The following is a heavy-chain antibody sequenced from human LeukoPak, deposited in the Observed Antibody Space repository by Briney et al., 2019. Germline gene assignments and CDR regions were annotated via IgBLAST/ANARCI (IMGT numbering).Heavy chain of an antibody. V-gene: IGHV4-34*01. CDR1: GGSFSGYY. D-gene: IGHD3-10*01. J-gene: IGHJ5*02. CDR2: INHSGST. CDR3: ARGPRLYYYGSGSFGRRFDP. Sequence: SETLSLTCAVYGGSFSGYYWSWLRQPPGKGLEWIGEINHSGSTNYNPSLKSRVTISVDTSKNQFSLKLSSVTAADTAVYYCARGPRLYYYGSGSFGRRFDPWGQGTLVTVSS.